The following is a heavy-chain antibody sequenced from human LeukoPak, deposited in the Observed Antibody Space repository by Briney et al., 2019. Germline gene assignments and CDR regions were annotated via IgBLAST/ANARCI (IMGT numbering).Heavy chain of an antibody. J-gene: IGHJ1*01. V-gene: IGHV3-74*01. Sequence: GGSLRLSCVASGFALSDSWMHWVRQTPGKGLVWVSHISPDGTVTNYADFVKGRFIISRDNAKNTVFLQINSLRAEDTSVYFCARDVGFSPERWGQGTLVTVSS. CDR1: GFALSDSW. CDR2: ISPDGTVT. D-gene: IGHD1-14*01. CDR3: ARDVGFSPER.